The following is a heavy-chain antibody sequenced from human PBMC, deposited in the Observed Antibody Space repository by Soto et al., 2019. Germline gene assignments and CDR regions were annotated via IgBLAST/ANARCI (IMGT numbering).Heavy chain of an antibody. J-gene: IGHJ4*02. CDR1: GGSISSSSYY. V-gene: IGHV4-39*01. CDR3: ARGDVLRFLEWLLSPFDY. CDR2: IYYSGST. Sequence: AETLSLTGTVSGGSISSSSYYWGWIRQPPGKGLEWIGSIYYSGSTYYNPSLKSRVTISVDTSKNQFSLKLSSVTAADTAVYYCARGDVLRFLEWLLSPFDYRGQGTLVTVSS. D-gene: IGHD3-3*01.